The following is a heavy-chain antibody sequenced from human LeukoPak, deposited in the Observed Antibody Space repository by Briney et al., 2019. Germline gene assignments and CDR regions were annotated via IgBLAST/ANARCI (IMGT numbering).Heavy chain of an antibody. Sequence: GGSLRLSCAASGFTFDDYAMHWVRQAPGKGLEWVSGISWNSGSIGYADSVKGRFTISRDNAKNSLYLQMNSLRAEDTAVYYCARGDEYSSSFDYWGQGTLVTVSS. CDR3: ARGDEYSSSFDY. CDR2: ISWNSGSI. J-gene: IGHJ4*02. D-gene: IGHD6-6*01. V-gene: IGHV3-9*01. CDR1: GFTFDDYA.